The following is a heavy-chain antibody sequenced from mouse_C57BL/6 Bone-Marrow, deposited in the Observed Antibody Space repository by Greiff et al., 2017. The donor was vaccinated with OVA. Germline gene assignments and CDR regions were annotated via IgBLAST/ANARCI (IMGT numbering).Heavy chain of an antibody. CDR2: ISNGGGST. V-gene: IGHV5-12*01. CDR3: ARHSAITAVVDWYFDV. D-gene: IGHD1-1*01. CDR1: GFTFSDYY. Sequence: EVKLVESGGGLVQPGGSLKLSCAASGFTFSDYYMYWVRQTPEKRLEWVAYISNGGGSTYYPDTVKGRFTISRDNATNTPYLQMSRLTSEDTAMYYCARHSAITAVVDWYFDVWGTGTTVTVAS. J-gene: IGHJ1*03.